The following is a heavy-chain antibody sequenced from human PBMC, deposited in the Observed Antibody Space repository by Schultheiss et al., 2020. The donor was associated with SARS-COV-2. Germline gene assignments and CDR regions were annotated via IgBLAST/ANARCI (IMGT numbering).Heavy chain of an antibody. Sequence: GGSLRLSCAASGFTFDDYAMHWVRQAPGKGLEWVSAISGSGGRTYYADSVKGRLTISRDNSKNTLYLQMNSLRAEDTAVYYCARGGSYYCLDYWGQGTLVTVSS. CDR3: ARGGSYYCLDY. CDR2: ISGSGGRT. CDR1: GFTFDDYA. D-gene: IGHD1-26*01. J-gene: IGHJ4*02. V-gene: IGHV3-23*01.